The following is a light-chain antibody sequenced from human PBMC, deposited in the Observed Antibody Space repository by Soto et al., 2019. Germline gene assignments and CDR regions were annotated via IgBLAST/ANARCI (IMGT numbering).Light chain of an antibody. J-gene: IGKJ1*01. CDR1: QSVSSSY. CDR3: QQYVSSSWT. Sequence: EIVLTQSPGTLYLSPGQRATLSCRASQSVSSSYSAWYQQKPGQAPRLLIYGASTRATGIPDRFSGSGSGTDFSLPISRLEPEDFAVYYCQQYVSSSWTFGQGTKVEVK. V-gene: IGKV3-20*01. CDR2: GAS.